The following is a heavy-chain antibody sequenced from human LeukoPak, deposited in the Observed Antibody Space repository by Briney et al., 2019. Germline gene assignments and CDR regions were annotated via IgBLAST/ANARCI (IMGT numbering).Heavy chain of an antibody. CDR3: ARELDVDTAMDY. Sequence: SETLSLTCTVSGGSISSGSYYWSWIRQPAGKGLEWIGRIYTSGSTNYNPSLKSRVTISVDTSKNQFSLKLSPVTAADTAVYYCARELDVDTAMDYWGQGTLVTVSS. V-gene: IGHV4-61*02. J-gene: IGHJ4*02. CDR1: GGSISSGSYY. D-gene: IGHD5-18*01. CDR2: IYTSGST.